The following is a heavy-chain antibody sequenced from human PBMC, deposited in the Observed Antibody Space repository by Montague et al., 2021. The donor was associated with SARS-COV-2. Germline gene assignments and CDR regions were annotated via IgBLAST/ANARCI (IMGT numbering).Heavy chain of an antibody. CDR3: ARVSYSFYVGSKSSYWGYFDD. V-gene: IGHV4-34*01. Sequence: SETLSLTCAVYAGSFSGYYWGWIRQPPGKGLEWIGEIDHTGITNYNPSLKSRVTISVDTSKNQFSLRLRSVTAADTAVYYCARVSYSFYVGSKSSYWGYFDDWDQGVLVTVSS. CDR2: IDHTGIT. D-gene: IGHD3-10*01. J-gene: IGHJ4*03. CDR1: AGSFSGYY.